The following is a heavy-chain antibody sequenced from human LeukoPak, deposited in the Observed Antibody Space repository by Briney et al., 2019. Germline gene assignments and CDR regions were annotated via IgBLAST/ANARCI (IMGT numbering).Heavy chain of an antibody. CDR3: ARSPHPGYYFYGMDV. V-gene: IGHV7-4-1*02. CDR2: INTNTGNP. CDR1: GGTFSSYA. J-gene: IGHJ6*02. Sequence: ASVKVSCKASGGTFSSYAISWVRQAPGQGLEWMGWINTNTGNPTYAQGFTGRFVFSLDTSVSTAYLQISSLKAEDTAVYYCARSPHPGYYFYGMDVWGQGTTVTVSS.